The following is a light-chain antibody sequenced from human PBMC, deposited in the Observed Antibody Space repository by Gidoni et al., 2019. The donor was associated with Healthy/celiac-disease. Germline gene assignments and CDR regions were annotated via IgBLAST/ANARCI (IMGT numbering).Light chain of an antibody. Sequence: DIVMTQSPLSLPVTPGEPASISCRSSQSLMHSNGYNYLDWYLPKPGQSLQLLIYLGSNRASGVHERFSGSGSGTDFTLKISRVEAEDVGVYYCMQALQTPRTFGQGTRLEIK. CDR3: MQALQTPRT. CDR1: QSLMHSNGYNY. CDR2: LGS. J-gene: IGKJ5*01. V-gene: IGKV2-28*01.